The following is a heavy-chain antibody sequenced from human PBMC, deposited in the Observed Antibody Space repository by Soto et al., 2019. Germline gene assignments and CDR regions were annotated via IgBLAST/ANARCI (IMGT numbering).Heavy chain of an antibody. CDR3: AKTIIAAAADY. D-gene: IGHD6-13*01. CDR1: GFTFSGYG. Sequence: GGSLRLSCIASGFTFSGYGMHWVRQAPGKGLEWVAVISYDGSNKYYADSVKGRFTISRDNSKNTLYLQMNSLRAEDTAVYYCAKTIIAAAADYWGQGTMVTVSS. V-gene: IGHV3-30*18. J-gene: IGHJ4*02. CDR2: ISYDGSNK.